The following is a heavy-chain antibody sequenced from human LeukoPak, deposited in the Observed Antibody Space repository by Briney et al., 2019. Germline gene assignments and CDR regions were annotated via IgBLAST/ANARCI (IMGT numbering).Heavy chain of an antibody. CDR2: IYYSGST. V-gene: IGHV4-59*01. D-gene: IGHD3-10*01. CDR3: AAMGFSYFDP. Sequence: SETLSLTCTVSGGSISSYYWSWIRQPPGKGLEWIGYIYYSGSTNYNPSLKSRVTISVDTSKNQFSLKLRSVTAADTAVYYCAAMGFSYFDPWGQGTLVTVSA. J-gene: IGHJ5*02. CDR1: GGSISSYY.